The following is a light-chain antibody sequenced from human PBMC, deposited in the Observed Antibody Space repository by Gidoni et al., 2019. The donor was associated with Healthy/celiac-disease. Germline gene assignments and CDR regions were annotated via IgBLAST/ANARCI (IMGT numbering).Light chain of an antibody. J-gene: IGKJ1*01. V-gene: IGKV3-20*01. Sequence: IVLTQSPGTLSLSPGERATLSCRASQSVSSSYLAWYQQKPGQAPRLLIYGASSRATGIPDRFSGSGSGTDFTLTISRLVTEDLALYYCQQYGSSPARTFGQGTKVEIK. CDR1: QSVSSSY. CDR2: GAS. CDR3: QQYGSSPART.